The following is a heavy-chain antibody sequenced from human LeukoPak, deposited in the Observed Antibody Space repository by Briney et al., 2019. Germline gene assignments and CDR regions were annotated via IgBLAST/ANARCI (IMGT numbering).Heavy chain of an antibody. Sequence: PGGSLRLSCAASGFTFSSYGMHWVRQAPGKGLEWVAVISYDGSNKYYADSVKGRFTISRDNSKNTLYLQMNSLRAEDTAVYYCAKDDGYYDSSGSFLFDSWGQGTLVTVSS. CDR3: AKDDGYYDSSGSFLFDS. J-gene: IGHJ4*02. CDR1: GFTFSSYG. V-gene: IGHV3-30*18. CDR2: ISYDGSNK. D-gene: IGHD3-22*01.